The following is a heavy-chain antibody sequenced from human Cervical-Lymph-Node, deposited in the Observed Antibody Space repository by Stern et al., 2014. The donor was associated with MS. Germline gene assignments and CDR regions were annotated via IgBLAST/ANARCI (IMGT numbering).Heavy chain of an antibody. J-gene: IGHJ4*02. CDR1: GYSFTSHY. V-gene: IGHV1-46*01. CDR2: INPSGDSA. CDR3: ASGTGSKRPTGNY. Sequence: VQLVQSGAEVKKPGASVKVSCKASGYSFTSHYMHWVRQAPGQGLEWVGIINPSGDSASSAQNLQGRVTMTRDTSTSTVYMELSSLRSEDTAVYYCASGTGSKRPTGNYWGQGTLVTVSS. D-gene: IGHD3/OR15-3a*01.